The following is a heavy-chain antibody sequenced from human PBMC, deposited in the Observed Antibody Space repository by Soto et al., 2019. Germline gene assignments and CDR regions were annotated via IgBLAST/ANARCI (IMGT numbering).Heavy chain of an antibody. CDR1: GYNFYNYA. D-gene: IGHD3-3*01. Sequence: GGSLRLSCAASGYNFYNYAMTWVRQAPGKGLEWVSGISGDGTRTYYGDSVKGRFTISRDNSKNTVFLQMNSLRAEDTALYYCVKDLRPNRGWFGPWGQGTRVTVSS. CDR2: ISGDGTRT. CDR3: VKDLRPNRGWFGP. V-gene: IGHV3-23*01. J-gene: IGHJ5*02.